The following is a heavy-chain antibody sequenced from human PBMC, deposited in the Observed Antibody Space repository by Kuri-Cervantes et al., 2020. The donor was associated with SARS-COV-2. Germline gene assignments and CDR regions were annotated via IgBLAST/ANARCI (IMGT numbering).Heavy chain of an antibody. CDR1: GGYVNRGSYY. Sequence: SETLSLTCSISGGYVNRGSYYWTWIRQAPGKGLEWISYMYYNVKTTHNPTLKSRVTISADTSKNQFSLKLNSVTVADTAVYYCAREGPYGSGSYFDYWGQGTLVTVSS. CDR2: MYYNVKT. J-gene: IGHJ4*02. D-gene: IGHD3-10*01. V-gene: IGHV4-61*01. CDR3: AREGPYGSGSYFDY.